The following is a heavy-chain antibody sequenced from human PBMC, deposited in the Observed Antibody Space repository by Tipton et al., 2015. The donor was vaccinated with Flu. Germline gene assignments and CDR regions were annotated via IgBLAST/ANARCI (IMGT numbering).Heavy chain of an antibody. CDR1: GYTFTSYD. J-gene: IGHJ6*02. Sequence: QVQLVQSGAEVKKPGASVKVSCKASGYTFTSYDINWVRQATGQGLEWMGWMNPNSGNTGYAQKFQGRVTMTRNTSISTAYMELSSLRSEDTAVYYCARVRRDYGGYGMDVWGQGTTVTVSS. V-gene: IGHV1-8*01. CDR2: MNPNSGNT. CDR3: ARVRRDYGGYGMDV. D-gene: IGHD3-16*01.